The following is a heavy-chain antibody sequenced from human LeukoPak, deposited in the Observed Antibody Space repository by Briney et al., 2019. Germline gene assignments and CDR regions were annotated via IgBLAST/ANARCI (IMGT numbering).Heavy chain of an antibody. J-gene: IGHJ6*03. CDR3: ARGKDIVVVPAATQSYYYMDV. CDR2: IIPIFGTA. V-gene: IGHV1-69*05. Sequence: SVKVSCKASGGTFSSYAISWVRQAPGQGLEWMGGIIPIFGTANYAQKFQGRVTITTDESTSTAYMELSSLRSEDTAVYYCARGKDIVVVPAATQSYYYMDVWGKGTTVTVSS. CDR1: GGTFSSYA. D-gene: IGHD2-2*01.